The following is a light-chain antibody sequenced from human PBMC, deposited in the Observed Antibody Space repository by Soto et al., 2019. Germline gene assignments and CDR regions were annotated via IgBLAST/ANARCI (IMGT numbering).Light chain of an antibody. CDR3: QQYNNWPPWT. CDR2: GAS. CDR1: QSVRRN. J-gene: IGKJ1*01. V-gene: IGKV3-15*01. Sequence: EIVMTQSPATLSVSPVQRATLSCSDSQSVRRNLAWYQQKPGQAPRLLIYGASTRATGIPARFSGSGSGTEFTLTISSLQSEDFAVYYCQQYNNWPPWTFGLGTKVEIK.